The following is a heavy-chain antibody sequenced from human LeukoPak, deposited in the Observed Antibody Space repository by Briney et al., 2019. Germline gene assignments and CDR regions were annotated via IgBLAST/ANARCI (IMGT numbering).Heavy chain of an antibody. Sequence: PSETLSLTCAVYGGSFSGYYRSWIRQPPGKGLEWIGEINHSGSTNYNPSLKSRVTISVDTSKNQFSLKLSSVAAADTAVYYCARGRGSSGWYNDYWGQGTLVTVSS. CDR1: GGSFSGYY. D-gene: IGHD6-19*01. CDR3: ARGRGSSGWYNDY. V-gene: IGHV4-34*01. J-gene: IGHJ4*02. CDR2: INHSGST.